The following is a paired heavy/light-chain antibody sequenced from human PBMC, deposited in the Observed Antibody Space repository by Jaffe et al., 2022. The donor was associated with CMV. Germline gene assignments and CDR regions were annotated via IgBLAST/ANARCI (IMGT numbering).Light chain of an antibody. V-gene: IGKV1-5*03. CDR3: QQYYSSSRDT. J-gene: IGKJ2*01. Sequence: DIQMTQSPSTLSASVGDRVTITCRASQSIGTWLAWYQQTPGKGPKLLIYKASSLESGVPSRFSGSGSGTEFTLTISSLQPDDFATYYCQQYYSSSRDTFGQGTKLYI. CDR1: QSIGTW. CDR2: KAS.
Heavy chain of an antibody. Sequence: EVQLVESGGGLVQPGGSLRLSCAASGLTFSNSVMSWVRQAPGKGLEWVSGISGSGGSTYYADSVKGRFTISRDNSKNMLYLQMNSLRAEDTAVYYCARYGDYGEYYYYYYMDVWGKGTTVTVSS. V-gene: IGHV3-23*04. CDR2: ISGSGGST. CDR1: GLTFSNSV. D-gene: IGHD4-17*01. J-gene: IGHJ6*03. CDR3: ARYGDYGEYYYYYYMDV.